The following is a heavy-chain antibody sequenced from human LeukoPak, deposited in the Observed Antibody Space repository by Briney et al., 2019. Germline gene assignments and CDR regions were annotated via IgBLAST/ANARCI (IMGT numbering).Heavy chain of an antibody. D-gene: IGHD3-22*01. Sequence: GGSLRLSCAASGFSASNNYMSWVRQAPGKGLEWVSVIHSGGETYYTDSVKGRFTISRDNSKNTLYLQMNSLRAEDTAVYYCGRAGVYSASSGYGPDRWGQGTLVTVSS. V-gene: IGHV3-53*01. J-gene: IGHJ5*02. CDR3: GRAGVYSASSGYGPDR. CDR1: GFSASNNY. CDR2: IHSGGET.